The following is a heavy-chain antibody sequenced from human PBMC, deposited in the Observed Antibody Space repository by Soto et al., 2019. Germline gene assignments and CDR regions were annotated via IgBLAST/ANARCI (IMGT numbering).Heavy chain of an antibody. D-gene: IGHD1-26*01. CDR3: ARYKRSGSDDFDY. V-gene: IGHV4-59*08. Sequence: SETLSLTCTVSGGSITSYYWSWIRQPPGKGLEWIGYIYYSGNTNYNPSLKSRVTISVDTSKNQFSLKLSSVTAADTAVYYCARYKRSGSDDFDYWGQGTQVTVSS. CDR1: GGSITSYY. CDR2: IYYSGNT. J-gene: IGHJ4*02.